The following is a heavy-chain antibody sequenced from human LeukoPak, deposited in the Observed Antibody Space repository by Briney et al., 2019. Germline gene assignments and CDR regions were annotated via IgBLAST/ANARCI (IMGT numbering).Heavy chain of an antibody. J-gene: IGHJ4*02. V-gene: IGHV1-2*02. D-gene: IGHD2-21*01. CDR2: INPNSGGT. CDR1: GYTFTGYY. CDR3: ARDLGHIVVVIAHDY. Sequence: ASVKVSCKASGYTFTGYYMHWVRQAPGQGLEWMGWINPNSGGTNYAQKFQGRVTMTRDTSISTAYMELSRLRSDDTAVYYCARDLGHIVVVIAHDYWGQGTLVTVS.